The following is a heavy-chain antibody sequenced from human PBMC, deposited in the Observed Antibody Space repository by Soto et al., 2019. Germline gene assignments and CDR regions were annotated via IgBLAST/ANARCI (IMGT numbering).Heavy chain of an antibody. CDR3: ARGIGVDV. CDR1: GFTFSSYW. D-gene: IGHD3-16*02. CDR2: IKQDSSER. Sequence: EVQLVESGGALVQPGGSLRLSCAVSGFTFSSYWMSWVRQAPGKGLEWVANIKQDSSERYYVDSVKGRFTISRDNAKDSLYLQMHSLRAEDTAVYYCARGIGVDVWGQGTTVTVSS. V-gene: IGHV3-7*03. J-gene: IGHJ6*02.